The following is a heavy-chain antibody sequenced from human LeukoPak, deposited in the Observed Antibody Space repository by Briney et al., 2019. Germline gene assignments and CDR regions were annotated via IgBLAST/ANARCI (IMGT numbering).Heavy chain of an antibody. J-gene: IGHJ3*02. V-gene: IGHV4-39*07. CDR3: ARAPHYYDSSGYYPVAFDI. CDR2: IYYSGST. D-gene: IGHD3-22*01. Sequence: SETLSLTCTVSGGSISSGGYYWGWIRQPPGKGLEWIGSIYYSGSTYYNPSLKSRVTISVDTSKNQFSLKLSSVTAADTAVYYCARAPHYYDSSGYYPVAFDIWGQGTMVTVSS. CDR1: GGSISSGGYY.